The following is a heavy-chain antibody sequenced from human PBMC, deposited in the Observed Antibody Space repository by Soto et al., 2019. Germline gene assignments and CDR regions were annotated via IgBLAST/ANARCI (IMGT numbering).Heavy chain of an antibody. CDR2: INHSGST. D-gene: IGHD3-3*01. CDR3: ARAISSSPITIFGVVRGLNWFDP. CDR1: GVSFSGYY. V-gene: IGHV4-34*01. J-gene: IGHJ5*02. Sequence: SETLSLTCAVYGVSFSGYYWILIRQPPGKGLEWIGEINHSGSTNYNPSLKSRVTISVDTSKNQFSLKLSSVTAADTAVYYCARAISSSPITIFGVVRGLNWFDPWGQGTLVTVSS.